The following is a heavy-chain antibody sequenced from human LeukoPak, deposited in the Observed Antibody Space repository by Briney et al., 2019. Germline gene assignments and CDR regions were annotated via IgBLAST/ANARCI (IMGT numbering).Heavy chain of an antibody. Sequence: PSETLSLTCAVYGGSFSGYYWSWIRQPPGKGLEWIGEINHSGSTNYNPSLKSRVTISVDTSKNQFSLKLSSVTAADTAVYYCARVYSRFYYYYMDVWGKGTTVTVSS. V-gene: IGHV4-34*01. CDR1: GGSFSGYY. D-gene: IGHD6-13*01. J-gene: IGHJ6*03. CDR2: INHSGST. CDR3: ARVYSRFYYYYMDV.